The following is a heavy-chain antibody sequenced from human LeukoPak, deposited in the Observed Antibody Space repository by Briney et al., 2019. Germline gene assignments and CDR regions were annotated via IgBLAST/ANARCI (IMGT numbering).Heavy chain of an antibody. V-gene: IGHV4-31*03. CDR1: TGSIRSAGYY. Sequence: SQTLSLTCSVSTGSIRSAGYYWSWVRQLPGKGLEWIGYIYYSGSTHYNPSLKSRITISVDTSKNQFSLKLSSVTAADTAVYYCARIRSSGPYYFDYWGQGTRVTVSS. D-gene: IGHD6-25*01. J-gene: IGHJ4*02. CDR3: ARIRSSGPYYFDY. CDR2: IYYSGST.